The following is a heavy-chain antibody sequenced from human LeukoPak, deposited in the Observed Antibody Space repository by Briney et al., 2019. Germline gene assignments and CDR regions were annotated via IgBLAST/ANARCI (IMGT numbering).Heavy chain of an antibody. CDR3: ARALRYFDLYYFDY. V-gene: IGHV4-59*01. Sequence: SETLSLTCTVSGVSISSYYWSWIRQPPGKGLEWIGYIYYSGSTNYNPSLKSRVTISVDTSKNQFSLKLSSVTAADTAVYYCARALRYFDLYYFDYWGQGTLVTVSS. CDR2: IYYSGST. CDR1: GVSISSYY. D-gene: IGHD3-9*01. J-gene: IGHJ4*02.